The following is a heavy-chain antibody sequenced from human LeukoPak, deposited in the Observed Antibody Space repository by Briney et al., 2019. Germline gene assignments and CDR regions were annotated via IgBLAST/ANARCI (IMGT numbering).Heavy chain of an antibody. J-gene: IGHJ4*02. CDR3: AKARGGFCDRNICYAQRTTDY. CDR1: GFGFNTFG. Sequence: GGSLRLSCAASGFGFNTFGMHWVRQAPGKGLEWVAFIRYDGITKYYAESVKGRFTISRDNSKNTLSLGMSSLRVDDTAVYSCAKARGGFCDRNICYAQRTTDYWGQGTLVTVSS. D-gene: IGHD2-2*01. V-gene: IGHV3-30*02. CDR2: IRYDGITK.